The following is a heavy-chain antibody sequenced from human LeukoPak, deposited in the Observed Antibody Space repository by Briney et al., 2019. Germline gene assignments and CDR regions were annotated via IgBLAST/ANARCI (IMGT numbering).Heavy chain of an antibody. J-gene: IGHJ5*02. D-gene: IGHD2-2*01. CDR2: INARGDT. CDR1: GWSFNDHY. CDR3: ARGQVPAARGYNWFDP. V-gene: IGHV4-34*01. Sequence: PSETLSLTCAVYGWSFNDHYRNWIRQPPGKGLEWIGEINARGDTNFNPSLKSRVTISVDTSKNQFSLTLSSMIAADTAVYYCARGQVPAARGYNWFDPWGQGTLVTVSS.